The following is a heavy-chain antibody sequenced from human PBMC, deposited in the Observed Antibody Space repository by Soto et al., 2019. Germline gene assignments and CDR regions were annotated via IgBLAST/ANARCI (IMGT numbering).Heavy chain of an antibody. V-gene: IGHV4-4*07. CDR1: GGSISSYY. D-gene: IGHD2-2*01. J-gene: IGHJ4*02. CDR2: IYTSGST. CDR3: ARGVDVVVVPAAAEHFDY. Sequence: KPSETLSLTCTVSGGSISSYYWSWIRQPAGKGLEWIGRIYTSGSTDYNPSLKSRVTMSVDTSKNQFSLKLSSVTAADTAVYYCARGVDVVVVPAAAEHFDYWGQGTLVTVSS.